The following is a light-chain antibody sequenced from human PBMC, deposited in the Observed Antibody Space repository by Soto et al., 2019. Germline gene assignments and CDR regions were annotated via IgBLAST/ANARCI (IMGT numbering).Light chain of an antibody. CDR2: AAS. Sequence: DIQMTQSPSSLSASVGDRVTITCRTSQCINDYLNWYQMKPGEAPKLLIYAASALQSGIPSRFSGSASRTEFTLTITSPQPEDFATYYCQQSYNFPRTFGQGTKVEVK. J-gene: IGKJ1*01. V-gene: IGKV1-39*01. CDR1: QCINDY. CDR3: QQSYNFPRT.